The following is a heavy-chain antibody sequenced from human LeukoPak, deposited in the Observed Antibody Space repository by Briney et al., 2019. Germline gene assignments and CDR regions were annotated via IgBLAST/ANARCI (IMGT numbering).Heavy chain of an antibody. CDR3: ARELDLSPYGSGSYSSPWGGDY. CDR2: INPNSGGT. J-gene: IGHJ4*02. CDR1: GYTFTGYY. V-gene: IGHV1-2*02. D-gene: IGHD3-10*01. Sequence: ASVKVSCKASGYTFTGYYMHWVRQAPGQGLEWMGWINPNSGGTNYAQKFQGRVTMTEDTSTNTAYMDLSNLRSEDTAVYYCARELDLSPYGSGSYSSPWGGDYWGQGTLVTVSS.